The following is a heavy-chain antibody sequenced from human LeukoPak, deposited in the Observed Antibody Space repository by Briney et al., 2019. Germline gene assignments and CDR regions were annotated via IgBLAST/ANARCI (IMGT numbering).Heavy chain of an antibody. CDR3: ARASEYYDFWSGPDAFDI. Sequence: KSSETLSLTCTVSGGSISSGSYYWSWIRQPAGKGLEWIGRIFTSGSTNYNPSLKSRVTISVDTSKNQFSLKLSSVTAADTAVYYCARASEYYDFWSGPDAFDIWGQGTMVTVSS. J-gene: IGHJ3*02. CDR1: GGSISSGSYY. D-gene: IGHD3-3*01. CDR2: IFTSGST. V-gene: IGHV4-61*02.